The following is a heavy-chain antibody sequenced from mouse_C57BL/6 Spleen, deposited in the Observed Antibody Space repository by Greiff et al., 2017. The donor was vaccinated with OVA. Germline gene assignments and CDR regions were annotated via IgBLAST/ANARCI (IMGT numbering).Heavy chain of an antibody. Sequence: EVQRVESGPELVKPGASVKMSCKASGYTFTDYNMHWVKQSHGKSLEWIGYINPNNGGTSYNQKFKGKATLTVNKSSSTAYMELRSLTSEDSAVYYCARRSTTVVDYWGQGTTLTVAS. J-gene: IGHJ2*01. V-gene: IGHV1-22*01. D-gene: IGHD1-1*01. CDR3: ARRSTTVVDY. CDR2: INPNNGGT. CDR1: GYTFTDYN.